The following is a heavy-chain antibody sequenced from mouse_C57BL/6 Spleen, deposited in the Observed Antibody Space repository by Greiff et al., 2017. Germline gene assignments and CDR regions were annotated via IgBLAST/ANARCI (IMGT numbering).Heavy chain of an antibody. V-gene: IGHV5-17*01. CDR3: SRRGGYEGAMDD. D-gene: IGHD2-2*01. J-gene: IGHJ4*01. CDR2: ISSGSSTI. CDR1: GITFSDYG. Sequence: EVKLVESGGGLVKPGGSLKLSCAASGITFSDYGMHWVRQAPEKGLEWVAYISSGSSTIYYADTVKGRFTISRDNAKNTLFLQITSRRSEETAMYYGSRRGGYEGAMDDWGQGTSVTVSS.